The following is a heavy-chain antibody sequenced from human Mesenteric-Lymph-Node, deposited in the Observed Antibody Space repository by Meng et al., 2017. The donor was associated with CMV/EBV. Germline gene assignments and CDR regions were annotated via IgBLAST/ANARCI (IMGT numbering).Heavy chain of an antibody. J-gene: IGHJ4*02. Sequence: SETLSLTCIVSGGSISSYYWSWIRQPPGKGLEWIGEINHSGSTNYNPSLKSRVTISVDTSKNQFSLKLSSVTAADTAVYYCANFVDDWGQGTLVTVSS. CDR3: ANFVDD. V-gene: IGHV4-34*01. CDR2: INHSGST. CDR1: GGSISSYY.